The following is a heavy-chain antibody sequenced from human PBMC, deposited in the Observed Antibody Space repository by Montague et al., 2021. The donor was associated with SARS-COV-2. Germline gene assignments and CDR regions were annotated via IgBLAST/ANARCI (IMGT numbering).Heavy chain of an antibody. D-gene: IGHD2-2*01. Sequence: SLRLSCAASGFTFGDYAMHWVRQAPGKGLEWVSGISWNSGSIGYADSVKGRFTISRDNAKNSLYLQMNSLRAEDTALYYCAKDIGTYCSSTSCYWAGAFDIWGHGTMVTVSS. CDR3: AKDIGTYCSSTSCYWAGAFDI. J-gene: IGHJ3*02. V-gene: IGHV3-9*01. CDR2: ISWNSGSI. CDR1: GFTFGDYA.